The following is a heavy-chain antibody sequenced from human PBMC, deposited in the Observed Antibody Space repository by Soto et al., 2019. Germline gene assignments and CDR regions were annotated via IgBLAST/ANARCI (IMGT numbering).Heavy chain of an antibody. CDR1: GFSVTTRPVG. V-gene: IGHV2-5*02. Sequence: SGPTLVNPTQTLTLTCTFSGFSVTTRPVGVRCIRQPPGQALAWLALIYWDDDKRYNPSLKARVTITKDTSKNQVVLTMTNMDPVHTATYYCAHRQLYNGAWNEGTFDYWGQGALVTVSS. J-gene: IGHJ4*02. D-gene: IGHD1-1*01. CDR3: AHRQLYNGAWNEGTFDY. CDR2: IYWDDDK.